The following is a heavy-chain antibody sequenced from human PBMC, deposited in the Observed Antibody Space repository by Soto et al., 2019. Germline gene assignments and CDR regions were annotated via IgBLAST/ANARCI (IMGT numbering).Heavy chain of an antibody. CDR3: ARDLVVTAFHGMDV. CDR1: GGSISSYY. J-gene: IGHJ6*02. D-gene: IGHD2-15*01. CDR2: IYYSGST. Sequence: SETLSLTCTVSGGSISSYYWGWIRQPPGKGLEWIGYIYYSGSTNYNPSLKSRVTISVDTSKNQFSLKLSSVTAADTAVYYCARDLVVTAFHGMDVWGQGTTVTVSS. V-gene: IGHV4-59*01.